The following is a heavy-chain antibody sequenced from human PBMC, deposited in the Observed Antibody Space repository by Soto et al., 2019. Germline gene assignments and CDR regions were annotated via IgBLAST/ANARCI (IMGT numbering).Heavy chain of an antibody. D-gene: IGHD2-2*01. Sequence: EVQLVESGGGLVQPGGSLRLSCAASGFIFSGYSMNWVRQAPGKGLEWISYINSGSSSIYYSDSVKGRFTISRDNAKXXXXXXXXXXXXXXXXXXXXXXXASPDAYWGHGTLVTVSS. CDR1: GFIFSGYS. V-gene: IGHV3-48*01. CDR3: XXXASPDAY. J-gene: IGHJ4*01. CDR2: INSGSSSI.